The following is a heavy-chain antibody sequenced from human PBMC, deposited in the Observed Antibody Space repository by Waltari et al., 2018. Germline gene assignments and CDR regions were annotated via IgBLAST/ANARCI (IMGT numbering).Heavy chain of an antibody. CDR2: IKRRVDGGTR. CDR3: AIDVPEMVPQADY. V-gene: IGHV3-15*01. Sequence: EVQVVESGGGLVQTGGPLRLSCAASTINFRAAWLNWVRQAPGKGLEWIARIKRRVDGGTRDYAAPVKDRFTISRDDSRYTLYLQMNSLKKEDTGVYYCAIDVPEMVPQADYWGQGSLVTVSS. D-gene: IGHD2-8*01. J-gene: IGHJ4*02. CDR1: TINFRAAW.